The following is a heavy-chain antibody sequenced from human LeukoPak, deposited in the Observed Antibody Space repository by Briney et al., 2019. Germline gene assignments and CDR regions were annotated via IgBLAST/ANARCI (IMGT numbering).Heavy chain of an antibody. D-gene: IGHD2-15*01. CDR3: AKDLLDLQSPNWFDP. CDR2: ISYDGSNK. V-gene: IGHV3-30-3*01. Sequence: GGSLRLSCAASGFTFSSYAMHWVRQAPGKGLEWVAVISYDGSNKYYADSVKGRFTISRDNSKNTLYPQMNSLRAEDTAVYYCAKDLLDLQSPNWFDPWGQGTLVTVSS. CDR1: GFTFSSYA. J-gene: IGHJ5*02.